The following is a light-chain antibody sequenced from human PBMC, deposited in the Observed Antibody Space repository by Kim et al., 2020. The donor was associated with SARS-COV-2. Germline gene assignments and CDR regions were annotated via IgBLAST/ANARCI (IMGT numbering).Light chain of an antibody. V-gene: IGKV1-5*03. CDR3: QQYHTYWT. J-gene: IGKJ1*01. CDR2: KAA. Sequence: DIQMTQSPSTLSASVGDRVTITCRASQSVSNWLAWFQQKPGKAPKLLIYKAASLESGVPSRFSGSGSGTEFTLTINNLQPDDFATYYCQQYHTYWTFGQGTKVDIK. CDR1: QSVSNW.